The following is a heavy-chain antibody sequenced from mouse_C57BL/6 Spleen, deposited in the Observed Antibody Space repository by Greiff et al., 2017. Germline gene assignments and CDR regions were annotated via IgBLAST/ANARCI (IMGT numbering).Heavy chain of an antibody. V-gene: IGHV5-17*01. CDR2: ISSGSSTI. D-gene: IGHD2-5*01. CDR3: ARPGYSNSFAY. CDR1: GFTFSDYG. J-gene: IGHJ3*01. Sequence: EVKLMESGGGLVKPGGSLKLSCAASGFTFSDYGMHWVRQAPEQGLEWVAYISSGSSTIYYADTVKGRFTISRDNAKNTLFLQMTSLRSEDTAMYYCARPGYSNSFAYWGQGTLVTVSA.